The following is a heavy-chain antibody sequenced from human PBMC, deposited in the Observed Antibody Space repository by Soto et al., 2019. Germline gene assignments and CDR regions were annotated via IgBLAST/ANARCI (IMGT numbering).Heavy chain of an antibody. CDR2: FDPEDGET. CDR3: ATDRGDFWSGYWAHYGMDV. Sequence: ASVKVSCKVSGYTLTGLSMHWVRQAPGKGLEWMGGFDPEDGETIYAQKFQGRVTMTEDTSTDTAYMELSSLRSEDTAVYYCATDRGDFWSGYWAHYGMDVWAQGTKVTVSS. CDR1: GYTLTGLS. J-gene: IGHJ6*02. V-gene: IGHV1-24*01. D-gene: IGHD3-3*01.